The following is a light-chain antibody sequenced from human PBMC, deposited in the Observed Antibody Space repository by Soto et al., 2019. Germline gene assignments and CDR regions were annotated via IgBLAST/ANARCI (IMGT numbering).Light chain of an antibody. V-gene: IGKV1-5*01. Sequence: DIQMTQSPSTLSASVGDRVTKTCRASQSISSWLAWYQQKPGKAPKLLIYDASSLESGVPSRFSGSGSGTEFTLTISSLQPDDFATYYCQQYNSYSWTFGQGTKV. CDR3: QQYNSYSWT. CDR2: DAS. CDR1: QSISSW. J-gene: IGKJ1*01.